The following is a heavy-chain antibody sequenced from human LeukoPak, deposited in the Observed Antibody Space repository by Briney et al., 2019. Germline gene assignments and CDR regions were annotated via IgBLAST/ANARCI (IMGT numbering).Heavy chain of an antibody. CDR3: ARVRSAMVTGYFDY. Sequence: GGSLRPSCAASGFTFSSYWMSWVRQAPGKGLEWVANIKQDGSEKYYVDSVKGRFAISRDNAKNSLYLQMNSLRAEDTAVYYCARVRSAMVTGYFDYWGQGTLVTVSS. CDR2: IKQDGSEK. D-gene: IGHD5-18*01. CDR1: GFTFSSYW. J-gene: IGHJ4*02. V-gene: IGHV3-7*01.